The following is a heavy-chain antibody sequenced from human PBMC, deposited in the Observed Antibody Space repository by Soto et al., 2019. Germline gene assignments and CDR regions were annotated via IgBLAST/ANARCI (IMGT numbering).Heavy chain of an antibody. D-gene: IGHD2-8*01. V-gene: IGHV4-34*01. Sequence: SETLSLTCAVYGGSFSGYYWSWIRQPPGKGLEWIGEINHSGSTNYNPSLKSRVTISVDTSKNQFSLKLSSVTAADTAVYYCARRWYATTYYYYYYGMDVWGQGTTVTVSS. J-gene: IGHJ6*02. CDR1: GGSFSGYY. CDR3: ARRWYATTYYYYYYGMDV. CDR2: INHSGST.